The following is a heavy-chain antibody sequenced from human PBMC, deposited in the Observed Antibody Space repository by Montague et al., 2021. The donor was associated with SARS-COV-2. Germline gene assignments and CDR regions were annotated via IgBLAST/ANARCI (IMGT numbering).Heavy chain of an antibody. D-gene: IGHD5-12*01. CDR1: GFTFSSYW. CDR3: ARDFAHYTGYVAGYFDY. Sequence: SLRLSCAASGFTFSSYWMSWVRQAPGKGLERVASIKEDGSEKDYVESVKGRFTISRDNAKNSLHLQMNNLRADDTAVYYCARDFAHYTGYVAGYFDYWGQGTLVTVSS. V-gene: IGHV3-7*05. J-gene: IGHJ4*02. CDR2: IKEDGSEK.